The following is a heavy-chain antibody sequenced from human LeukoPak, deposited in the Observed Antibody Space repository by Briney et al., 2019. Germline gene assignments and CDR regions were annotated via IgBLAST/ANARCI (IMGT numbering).Heavy chain of an antibody. V-gene: IGHV3-13*01. CDR2: IGTAGDT. Sequence: GGSLRLSCAASGFTFSSYDMHWVRQATGKGLEWVSAIGTAGDTYYPGSVKGRFTISRENAKNSLYLQMNSLRAGDTAVYYCARATRVSHGSGSYSLAYWGQGTLVTVSS. D-gene: IGHD3-10*01. CDR3: ARATRVSHGSGSYSLAY. J-gene: IGHJ4*02. CDR1: GFTFSSYD.